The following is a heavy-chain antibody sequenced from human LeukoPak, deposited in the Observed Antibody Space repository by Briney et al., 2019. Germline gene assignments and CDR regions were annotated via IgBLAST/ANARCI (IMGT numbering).Heavy chain of an antibody. J-gene: IGHJ3*02. CDR3: ARLGGDAFDI. D-gene: IGHD3-10*01. Sequence: PGGSLRLSCAASGFTFSSYAMSWVRQAPGKGLEWVSSISSSSSYIYYADSVKGRFTLSRDNAKNSLYLQMNSLRAEDTAVYYCARLGGDAFDIWGQGTMVTVSS. CDR1: GFTFSSYA. V-gene: IGHV3-21*01. CDR2: ISSSSSYI.